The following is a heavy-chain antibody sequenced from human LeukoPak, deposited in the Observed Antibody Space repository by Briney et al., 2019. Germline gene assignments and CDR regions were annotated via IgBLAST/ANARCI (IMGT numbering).Heavy chain of an antibody. CDR1: GGSISSYY. D-gene: IGHD6-13*01. CDR2: IYTSGST. J-gene: IGHJ6*03. V-gene: IGHV4-4*09. CDR3: ASLRRSSWYETPKNYYYYYMDV. Sequence: PSETLSLTCTVSGGSISSYYWSWIRQPPGKGLEWIGYIYTSGSTNYNPSLKSRVTISVDTSKNQFSLKLSSVTAADTAVYYCASLRRSSWYETPKNYYYYYMDVWGKGTTVTVSS.